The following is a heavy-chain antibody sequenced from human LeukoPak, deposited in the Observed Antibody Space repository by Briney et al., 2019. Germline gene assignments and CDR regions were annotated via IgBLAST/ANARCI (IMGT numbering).Heavy chain of an antibody. CDR2: INPNNGGT. CDR3: TRESGSYHGNDF. CDR1: EYTFTGYY. Sequence: GASVKVSCKASEYTFTGYYMHWVRQAPGQGLEWMGRINPNNGGTNYAQKFQGRVTMTRDTSISTAYMELSSLRSDDTAVYYCTRESGSYHGNDFWGQGTLVTVSS. J-gene: IGHJ4*02. V-gene: IGHV1-2*06. D-gene: IGHD1-26*01.